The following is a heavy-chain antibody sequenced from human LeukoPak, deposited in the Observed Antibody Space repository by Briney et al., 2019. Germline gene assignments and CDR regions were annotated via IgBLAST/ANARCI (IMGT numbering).Heavy chain of an antibody. V-gene: IGHV3-48*03. CDR2: ISSSGRTI. CDR3: ARSKIVVVTANTNAFDI. D-gene: IGHD2-21*02. Sequence: GGSLRLSCAASGFTFSNYEMNWVRHAPGEGLEWVSYISSSGRTIYYADSMKGRLTLSRDNAKNSLYLQMKSLRAEDTAVYYCARSKIVVVTANTNAFDIWGEGTMVTVSS. CDR1: GFTFSNYE. J-gene: IGHJ3*02.